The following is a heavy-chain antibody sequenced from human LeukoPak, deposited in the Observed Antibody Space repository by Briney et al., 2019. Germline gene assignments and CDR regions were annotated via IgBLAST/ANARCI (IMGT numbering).Heavy chain of an antibody. CDR2: INPNGGST. V-gene: IGHV1-2*02. D-gene: IGHD6-13*01. CDR1: GYTLTRYF. Sequence: GASVKVSCKASGYTLTRYFIHWVRQAPGQGLEWMGIINPNGGSTSYPQKFQGRVTMTRDTSISTAYMELSRLRSDDTAVYYCAREAGYSSSWPDYWGQGTLVTVSS. CDR3: AREAGYSSSWPDY. J-gene: IGHJ4*02.